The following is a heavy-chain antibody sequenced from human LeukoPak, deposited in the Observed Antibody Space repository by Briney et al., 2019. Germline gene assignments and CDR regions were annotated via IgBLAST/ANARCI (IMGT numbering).Heavy chain of an antibody. CDR1: GYTFTGYY. Sequence: ASVKVSCKASGYTFTGYYMQRVRQAPGEGLEWMGRINVNSGGTNYAQKFQGRVTTTKDTSISTAYMELSRLRSVDSAVYYCARENSSSWYYFDYWGQGTLVTVSS. D-gene: IGHD6-13*01. CDR2: INVNSGGT. CDR3: ARENSSSWYYFDY. V-gene: IGHV1-2*06. J-gene: IGHJ4*02.